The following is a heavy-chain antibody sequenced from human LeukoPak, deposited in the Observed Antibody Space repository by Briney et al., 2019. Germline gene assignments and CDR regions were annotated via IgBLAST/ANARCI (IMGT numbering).Heavy chain of an antibody. CDR1: GFTFDDYA. Sequence: GRSLRLSCAASGFTFDDYAMHWVRQAPGKGLEWVSGISWNSGSIGYADSVKGRFTISRDNAKNSLYLQMNSPRAEDTALYYCAKVAAVAGTGDYFDYWGQGTLVTVSS. CDR3: AKVAAVAGTGDYFDY. CDR2: ISWNSGSI. D-gene: IGHD6-19*01. J-gene: IGHJ4*02. V-gene: IGHV3-9*01.